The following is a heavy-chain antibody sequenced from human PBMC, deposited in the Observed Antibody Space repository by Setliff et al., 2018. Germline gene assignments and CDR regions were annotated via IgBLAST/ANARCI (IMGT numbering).Heavy chain of an antibody. Sequence: ASVKVSCKASGFTLTSYPIHWVRQAPGQRLEWMGWINPDNGNRKYSQRFQGRVTITRDTSASTVFLELSTLRSEDTAVYYCTRDFLGATASFDIWGQGTMGTVS. CDR2: INPDNGNR. CDR3: TRDFLGATASFDI. CDR1: GFTLTSYP. V-gene: IGHV1-3*01. J-gene: IGHJ3*02. D-gene: IGHD3-3*01.